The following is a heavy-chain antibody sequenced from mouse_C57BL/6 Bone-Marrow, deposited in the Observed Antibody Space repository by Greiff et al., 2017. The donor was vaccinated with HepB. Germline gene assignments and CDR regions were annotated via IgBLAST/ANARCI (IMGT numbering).Heavy chain of an antibody. V-gene: IGHV3-8*01. CDR1: GYSITSDY. Sequence: VQLQQSGPGLAKPSQTLSLTCSVTGYSITSDYWNWIRKFPGNKLEYMGYISYSGSTYYNPSLKSRISITRDTSKNQYYLQLNSVTTEDTATYYCARDHYDYGSYWYFDVWGTGTTVTVSS. J-gene: IGHJ1*03. D-gene: IGHD2-4*01. CDR3: ARDHYDYGSYWYFDV. CDR2: ISYSGST.